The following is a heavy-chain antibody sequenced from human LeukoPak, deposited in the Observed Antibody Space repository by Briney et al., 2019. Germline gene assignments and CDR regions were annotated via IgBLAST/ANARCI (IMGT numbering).Heavy chain of an antibody. D-gene: IGHD6-13*01. V-gene: IGHV4-34*01. J-gene: IGHJ4*02. CDR3: ARQGAAASGRAFDY. Sequence: PSETLSLTCAVYGGSFSGYYWSWIRQPPGKGLEWIGEINHSGSTNYNPSLKSRVTISVDTSKNQFSLKLSSVTAADTAVYYCARQGAAASGRAFDYWGQGTLVTVSS. CDR1: GGSFSGYY. CDR2: INHSGST.